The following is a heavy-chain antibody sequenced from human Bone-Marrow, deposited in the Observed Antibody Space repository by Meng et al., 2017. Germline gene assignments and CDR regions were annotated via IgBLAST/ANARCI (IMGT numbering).Heavy chain of an antibody. J-gene: IGHJ4*02. Sequence: ASVKVSCKASGYTFTGYYMHWVRQAPGQGLEWMGWNNPNSGGTNYAQKFQGRVTITRDTSISTAYMELSRLRSDDRAVYYCARNREGYYDSSADTVGDYWGQGTLVTVSS. CDR2: NNPNSGGT. CDR3: ARNREGYYDSSADTVGDY. CDR1: GYTFTGYY. D-gene: IGHD3-22*01. V-gene: IGHV1-2*02.